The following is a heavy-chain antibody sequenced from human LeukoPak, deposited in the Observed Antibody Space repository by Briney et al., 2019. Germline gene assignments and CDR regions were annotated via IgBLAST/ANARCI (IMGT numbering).Heavy chain of an antibody. Sequence: PGGSLRLSCAASGFTFSSYWMSWVRQAPGKGLEWVANIKQDGSEKYYVDSVKGRFTISRDNAKNSLYLQMNSLRAEDTAVYYCATGWFAGWFDPWGQGTLVTVSS. CDR1: GFTFSSYW. V-gene: IGHV3-7*01. CDR3: ATGWFAGWFDP. D-gene: IGHD3-10*01. CDR2: IKQDGSEK. J-gene: IGHJ5*02.